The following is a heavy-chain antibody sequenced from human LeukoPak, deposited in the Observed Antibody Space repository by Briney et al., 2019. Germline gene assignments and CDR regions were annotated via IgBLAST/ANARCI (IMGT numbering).Heavy chain of an antibody. CDR1: GFTVSSND. V-gene: IGHV3-66*01. J-gene: IGHJ6*02. CDR2: IYSGGST. CDR3: ARESRIAAAGTFYYYYGMDV. Sequence: GGSLRLSCAASGFTVSSNDMSWVRQAPGKGLEWVSVIYSGGSTYYADSVKERCTISRDNSKNTLYLQMNSLRAADTAVYYCARESRIAAAGTFYYYYGMDVWGQGTTVTVS. D-gene: IGHD6-13*01.